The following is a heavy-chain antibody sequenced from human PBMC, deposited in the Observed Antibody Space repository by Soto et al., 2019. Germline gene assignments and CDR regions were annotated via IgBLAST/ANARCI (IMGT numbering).Heavy chain of an antibody. V-gene: IGHV1-2*02. D-gene: IGHD3-10*01. CDR3: ARAKTYYYGSGSYYNTPSRFDY. Sequence: ASVKVSCKASGYTFTGYYMHWVRQAPGQGLEWMGWTNPNSGGTNYAQKFQGRVTMTRDTSISTAYMELSRLRSDDTAVYYCARAKTYYYGSGSYYNTPSRFDYWGQGTLVTVSS. CDR1: GYTFTGYY. J-gene: IGHJ4*02. CDR2: TNPNSGGT.